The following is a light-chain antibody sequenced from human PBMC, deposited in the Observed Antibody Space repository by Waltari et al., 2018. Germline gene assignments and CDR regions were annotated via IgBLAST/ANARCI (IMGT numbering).Light chain of an antibody. Sequence: QSALTQPRSVSGSPGQSVTISCTGTSVGDYNFVSWYQQLPGKVPKLLIYDISKWPSGVPNRFSGSKSGNTASLTISGLQADDEADYSCCSYAGSHTNLIFGGGTRLTVL. J-gene: IGLJ2*01. CDR1: SVGDYNF. CDR3: CSYAGSHTNLI. V-gene: IGLV2-11*01. CDR2: DIS.